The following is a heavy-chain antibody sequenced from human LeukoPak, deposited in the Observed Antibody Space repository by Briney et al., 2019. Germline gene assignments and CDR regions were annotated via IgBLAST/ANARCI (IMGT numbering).Heavy chain of an antibody. V-gene: IGHV3-53*05. J-gene: IGHJ4*02. CDR1: GFTVSSNS. D-gene: IGHD3-10*01. Sequence: GGSLRLSCAVSGFTVSSNSMSWVRQAPGMGLEWVSVIYSGGSAYYADSVKGRFTISRDNSKNTLYLQMNSLRGEDTAVYYCARDYASGSYPRIYFEYWGQGTLVTVSS. CDR2: IYSGGSA. CDR3: ARDYASGSYPRIYFEY.